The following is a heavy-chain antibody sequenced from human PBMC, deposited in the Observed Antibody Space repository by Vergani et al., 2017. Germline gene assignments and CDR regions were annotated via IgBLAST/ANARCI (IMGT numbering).Heavy chain of an antibody. D-gene: IGHD2-2*01. CDR2: ISGSGGST. CDR1: GFTFSSYA. J-gene: IGHJ6*03. CDR3: AKLPFIVVVPHANNYMDV. Sequence: EVQLLESGGGLVQPGGSLRLSCAASGFTFSSYAMSWVRQAPGKGLEWVSAISGSGGSTYYADSVKGRFTISRDNSKNTLYLQMNSLRAEATAVYYCAKLPFIVVVPHANNYMDVWGKGTTVTVSS. V-gene: IGHV3-23*01.